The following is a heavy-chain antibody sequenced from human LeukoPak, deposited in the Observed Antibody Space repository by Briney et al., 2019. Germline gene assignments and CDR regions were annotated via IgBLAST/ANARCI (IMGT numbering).Heavy chain of an antibody. J-gene: IGHJ4*02. CDR2: IYYSGNT. V-gene: IGHV4-39*01. CDR1: GGSISTSNSY. D-gene: IGHD3-3*01. CDR3: ARQTGAGLFILP. Sequence: SETLSLTCAVSGGSISTSNSYWGWIRRPPGKGLEWVGSIYYSGNTYYNPSLKSRVTISVDTSKNQFSLILTSVTVADTAVYYCARQTGAGLFILPGGQGTLVTVSS.